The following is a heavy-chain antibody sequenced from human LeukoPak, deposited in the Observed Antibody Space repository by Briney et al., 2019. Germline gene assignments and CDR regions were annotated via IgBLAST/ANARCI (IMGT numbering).Heavy chain of an antibody. CDR3: ARYYDFWSSYSSYYXMDV. J-gene: IGHJ6*03. V-gene: IGHV3-21*04. D-gene: IGHD3-3*01. CDR1: GFTLSRYS. Sequence: GGSLRLSCAASGFTLSRYSMNWVRQAPGKGLEWVSSISSSSGYIYYADSVKGRVTISRDNAKNSLSLQMNSLRAEDTAVYYCARYYDFWSSYSSYYXMDVXRKEPTVTVX. CDR2: ISSSSGYI.